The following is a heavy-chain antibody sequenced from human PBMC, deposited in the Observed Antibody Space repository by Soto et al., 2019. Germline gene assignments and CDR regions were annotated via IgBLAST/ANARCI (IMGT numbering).Heavy chain of an antibody. CDR2: ISWNRGTL. CDR3: AKGRTRPLELGSFGDNAFDV. Sequence: EVHLVASGGGLVQPGRSLRLSCAASEFTFDNYAMHWVRQAPGKGLEWVSGISWNRGTLVYADSVKGRFTISRDNAKNSLFLQMNSLRPEDTALYFCAKGRTRPLELGSFGDNAFDVWGQGTMVTVSS. CDR1: EFTFDNYA. J-gene: IGHJ3*01. V-gene: IGHV3-9*01. D-gene: IGHD3-10*01.